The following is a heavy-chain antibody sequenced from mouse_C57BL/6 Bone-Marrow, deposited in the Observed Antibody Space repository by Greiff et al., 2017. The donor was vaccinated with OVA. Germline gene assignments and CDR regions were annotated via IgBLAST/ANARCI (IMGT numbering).Heavy chain of an antibody. CDR1: GYTFTCYG. V-gene: IGHV1-81*01. CDR2: IYPISGNI. Sequence: QLQQSGAELARPGASVKLSCKASGYTFTCYGISWVKQRTGQGLEWIGVIYPISGNIYFNVKLQGKATLTAAKSSSTAYMELRSLTSEDSAVYFCARGLLWLRRGFAYWGQGTLVTVSA. D-gene: IGHD2-2*01. J-gene: IGHJ3*01. CDR3: ARGLLWLRRGFAY.